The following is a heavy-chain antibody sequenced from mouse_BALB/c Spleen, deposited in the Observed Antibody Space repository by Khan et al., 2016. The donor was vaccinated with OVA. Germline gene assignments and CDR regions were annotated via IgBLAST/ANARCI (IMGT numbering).Heavy chain of an antibody. CDR3: ARPSYFSYTLDY. Sequence: QIQLVQSGPELKKPGETVKISCKASGYSFTNYGINWVKQSPGKALKWMGWINTYTGEPTYADDFKGRFAFSLETSANTAYLQINILKNEDTATYFCARPSYFSYTLDYWVQGTSVTVSS. CDR2: INTYTGEP. CDR1: GYSFTNYG. J-gene: IGHJ4*01. V-gene: IGHV9-3-1*01. D-gene: IGHD2-10*01.